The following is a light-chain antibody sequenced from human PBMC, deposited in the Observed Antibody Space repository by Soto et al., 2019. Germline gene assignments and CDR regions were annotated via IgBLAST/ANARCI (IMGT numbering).Light chain of an antibody. J-gene: IGLJ1*01. CDR1: SSDVGGYNY. V-gene: IGLV2-14*01. CDR2: DVS. Sequence: QSALTQPASVSGSPGQSMTISCTGTSSDVGGYNYVSWYQQHPGKAPKLMIYDVSNRPSGVSNRFSGSKCGNTASLTISGLQAEDEADYYCSSYTSSSTPYVFGTGTKVTVL. CDR3: SSYTSSSTPYV.